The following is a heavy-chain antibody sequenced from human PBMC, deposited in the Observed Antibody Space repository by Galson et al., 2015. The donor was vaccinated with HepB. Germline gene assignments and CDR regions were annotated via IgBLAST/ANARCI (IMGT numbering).Heavy chain of an antibody. CDR3: ATNPCSSGSCWIEP. J-gene: IGHJ5*02. V-gene: IGHV1-69*04. Sequence: SVKVSCKASGYTFTINGISWLRQAPGQGLEWMGRIVPVLGVEDYAQKFQGRATISVDKSTSTVYMELSSLNSEDTALYSCATNPCSSGSCWIEPWGQGTPLTVSS. CDR2: IVPVLGVE. CDR1: GYTFTING. D-gene: IGHD3-22*01.